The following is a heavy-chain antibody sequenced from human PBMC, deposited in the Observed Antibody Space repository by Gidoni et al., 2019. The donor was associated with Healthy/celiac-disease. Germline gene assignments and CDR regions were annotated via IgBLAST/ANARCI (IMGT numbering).Heavy chain of an antibody. V-gene: IGHV3-23*01. D-gene: IGHD3-16*01. CDR2: ISGSGGST. J-gene: IGHJ5*02. CDR3: AKRPNRFDWFDP. Sequence: EVQLLESGGGLVQPGGSLSLSCAASGFTFSSYAMSWVRQAPGKGLEWVSAISGSGGSTYYADSVKGRFTISRDNSKNTLYLQMNSLRAEDTAVYYCAKRPNRFDWFDPWGQGTLVTVSS. CDR1: GFTFSSYA.